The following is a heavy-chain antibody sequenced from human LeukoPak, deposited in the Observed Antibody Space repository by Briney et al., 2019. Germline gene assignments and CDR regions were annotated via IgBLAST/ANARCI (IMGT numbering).Heavy chain of an antibody. D-gene: IGHD3/OR15-3a*01. CDR3: ARQTGSGLFLLP. V-gene: IGHV4-39*01. CDR1: GVSISSSNSY. CDR2: IYYTGNT. J-gene: IGHJ4*02. Sequence: SETLSLTCSVSGVSISSSNSYWGWIRQPPGKGLEWIGSIYYTGNTYYNASVKSQVSISIDTSKNQFSLRLTSVTAADTAVYFCARQTGSGLFLLPGGQGTLVTVSS.